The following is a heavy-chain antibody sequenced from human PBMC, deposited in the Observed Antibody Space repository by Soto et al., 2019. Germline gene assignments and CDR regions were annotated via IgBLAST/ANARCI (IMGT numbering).Heavy chain of an antibody. J-gene: IGHJ4*02. CDR1: GFTFSSYW. CDR2: MKQDGSEE. V-gene: IGHV3-7*01. D-gene: IGHD6-6*01. CDR3: VRGGRVGSSSYTFFDY. Sequence: GGSLRLSCTASGFTFSSYWMSWVRQAPGKGPEWVANMKQDGSEEHYVDSVKGRFTISRDNANNSLYLQMNSLRAEDTAVYSCVRGGRVGSSSYTFFDYWGQGTLVTVSS.